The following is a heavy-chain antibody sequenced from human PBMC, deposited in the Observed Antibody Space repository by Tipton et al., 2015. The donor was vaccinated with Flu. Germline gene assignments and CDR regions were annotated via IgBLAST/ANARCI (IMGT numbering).Heavy chain of an antibody. Sequence: TLSLTCTVSGDSISSGSYYWSWIRQPAGKGLEWIGRMYTRGSTNYNPSLMSRASISVDMSKNQFSLQLTSVTAPDTAFYYCARQGLELRGGAFDLWGQGTMVIVSS. J-gene: IGHJ3*01. D-gene: IGHD1-7*01. CDR2: MYTRGST. V-gene: IGHV4-61*02. CDR3: ARQGLELRGGAFDL. CDR1: GDSISSGSYY.